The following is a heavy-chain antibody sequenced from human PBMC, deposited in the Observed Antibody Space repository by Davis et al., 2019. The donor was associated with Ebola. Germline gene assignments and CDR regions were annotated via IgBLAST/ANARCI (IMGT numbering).Heavy chain of an antibody. V-gene: IGHV1-8*01. CDR1: GYTFTSYD. D-gene: IGHD1-26*01. CDR3: ARARGAGSFDY. Sequence: ASVQVSCKASGYTFTSYDINWVRQATGQGLEWMGWMNPNSGNTGYAQKFQGWVTMTRDTSISTAYMELSRLRSDDTAVYYCARARGAGSFDYWGQGTLVTVSS. CDR2: MNPNSGNT. J-gene: IGHJ4*02.